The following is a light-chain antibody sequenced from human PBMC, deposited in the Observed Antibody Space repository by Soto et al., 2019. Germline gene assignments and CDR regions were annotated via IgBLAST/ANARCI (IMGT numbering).Light chain of an antibody. Sequence: DIQLTQSPSFLSASVGDRVTITCRASQGISTYLAWYQQKSGKAPKLLIYVASTLQSGVPSRFSGSGYGTEFTVTISSLQPEDLAIYYCQQLSSYPYTFGQGTKLEI. CDR3: QQLSSYPYT. V-gene: IGKV1-9*01. CDR2: VAS. J-gene: IGKJ2*01. CDR1: QGISTY.